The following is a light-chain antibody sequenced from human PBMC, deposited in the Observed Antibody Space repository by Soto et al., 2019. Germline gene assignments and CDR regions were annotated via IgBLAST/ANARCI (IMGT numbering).Light chain of an antibody. CDR3: SSYTISRTYV. Sequence: ALTQPASVSGSPGQSITISCTGTSSDVGAYNFVSWHQQHPGKAPKLIIYNVYDRPSGISYRFSGSKSGNTASLTISGLQGEDEADYYCSSYTISRTYVFGTGTKLTVL. CDR2: NVY. V-gene: IGLV2-14*03. J-gene: IGLJ1*01. CDR1: SSDVGAYNF.